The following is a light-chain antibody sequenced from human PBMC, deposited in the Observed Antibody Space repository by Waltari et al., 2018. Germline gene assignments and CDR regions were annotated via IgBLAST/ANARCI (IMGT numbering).Light chain of an antibody. CDR1: ALPHQY. J-gene: IGLJ3*02. CDR2: KDS. V-gene: IGLV3-25*03. CDR3: QSADSSGTWV. Sequence: SYELTQPPSLSVSPGQTARTTCSGDALPHQYSYWYQQKPGQAPVLVIYKDSERPSGIPERFSGSSSGTTVTLTISGVQAEDEADYYCQSADSSGTWVFGGGTKLTVL.